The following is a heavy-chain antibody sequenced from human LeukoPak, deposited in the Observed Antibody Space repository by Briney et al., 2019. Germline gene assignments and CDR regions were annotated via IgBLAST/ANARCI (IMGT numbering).Heavy chain of an antibody. CDR3: VMSSRSWYECAY. CDR1: GFTFSGYA. V-gene: IGHV3-64D*06. D-gene: IGHD6-13*01. Sequence: GGSLRLSCSASGFTFSGYAMHWVRQAPGKGLEYVLAICSNGGSTYYADSVKGRFTIARDNSKNTLYLQMSSLRAEDAAVYYCVMSSRSWYECAYWGQGTLVTVSS. J-gene: IGHJ4*02. CDR2: ICSNGGST.